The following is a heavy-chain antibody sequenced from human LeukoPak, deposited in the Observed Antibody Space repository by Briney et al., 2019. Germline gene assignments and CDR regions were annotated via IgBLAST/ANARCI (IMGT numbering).Heavy chain of an antibody. D-gene: IGHD3-9*01. CDR2: MYYSGST. CDR3: ARGQDELRYFDWSY. CDR1: GGSIRSNY. V-gene: IGHV4-59*01. J-gene: IGHJ4*02. Sequence: SETLSLTCTVSGGSIRSNYWSWIRQPPGKGLEWIGYMYYSGSTNYNPSLKSRVTISVDTSKNQFSLKLSSVTAADTAVYYCARGQDELRYFDWSYWGQGTLVTVSS.